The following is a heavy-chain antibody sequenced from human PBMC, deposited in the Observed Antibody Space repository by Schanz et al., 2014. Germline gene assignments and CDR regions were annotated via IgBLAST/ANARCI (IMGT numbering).Heavy chain of an antibody. J-gene: IGHJ6*02. CDR2: INTGSNYI. CDR1: GFSFSDYY. CDR3: LAPDYGMDV. V-gene: IGHV3-11*06. Sequence: VQLVESGGGLVQPGKSLRLSCAASGFSFSDYYMSWIRQAPGKGLEWISFINTGSNYINYADSVKGRFTISRDNTKNSLFLQLNSLRADDTAVYYCLAPDYGMDVWGQGTTVTVSS.